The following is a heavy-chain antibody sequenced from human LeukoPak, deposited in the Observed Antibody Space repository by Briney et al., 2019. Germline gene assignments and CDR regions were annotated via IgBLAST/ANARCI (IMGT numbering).Heavy chain of an antibody. V-gene: IGHV4-4*07. J-gene: IGHJ4*02. CDR1: GGSISSYY. CDR2: IYTSGST. CDR3: ARGQVSGTGYYYGYFDY. Sequence: SETLSLTCTVSGGSISSYYWSWIRQPAGKGLEWIGRIYTSGSTNYNPSLKSRVTMSVDTSKNQFSLKLSSVTAADTAVYYCARGQVSGTGYYYGYFDYWGQGTLVTVSS. D-gene: IGHD3-22*01.